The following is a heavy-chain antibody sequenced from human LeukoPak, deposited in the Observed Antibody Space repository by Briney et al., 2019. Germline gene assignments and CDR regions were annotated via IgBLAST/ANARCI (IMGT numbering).Heavy chain of an antibody. J-gene: IGHJ6*03. CDR3: ARYLGYYYYYRDV. D-gene: IGHD3-16*01. Sequence: SETLSLTCIVSGCSISNGTYYWGWIRQPPGKGGGWNGNIYDSGSAYYNQSLKSRVTMTIDTSTNQFSLRLSSVTAADTSVSYCARYLGYYYYYRDVWGKGTTVTVSS. V-gene: IGHV4-39*01. CDR2: IYDSGSA. CDR1: GCSISNGTYY.